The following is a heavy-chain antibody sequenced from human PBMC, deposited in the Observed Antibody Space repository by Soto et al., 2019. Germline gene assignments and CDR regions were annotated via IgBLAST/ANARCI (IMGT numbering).Heavy chain of an antibody. D-gene: IGHD4-17*01. CDR2: RWYDGSNK. V-gene: IGHV3-33*01. CDR1: GFTFSSYG. Sequence: QVQLVESGGGVVQPGRSLRLSCAASGFTFSSYGMHWVRQVPGKGLEWVAVRWYDGSNKYYADSVKGRFTISRDNSKNTLYLQMNSLRADDTAVYYCAREPGGIRSLRRFDYWGQGTLVTVSS. CDR3: AREPGGIRSLRRFDY. J-gene: IGHJ4*02.